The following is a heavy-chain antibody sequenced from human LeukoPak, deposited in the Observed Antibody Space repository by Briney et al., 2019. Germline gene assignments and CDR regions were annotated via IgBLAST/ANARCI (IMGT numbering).Heavy chain of an antibody. J-gene: IGHJ6*03. CDR2: IYYNGNI. V-gene: IGHV4-39*01. D-gene: IGHD6-6*01. CDR3: ARQSIAARGYYYYMDV. Sequence: SETLSLTCTVSGGSISSSSYYWGWIRQPPGKGLEWIGSIYYNGNIYYNPSLKSRVTISVDTSKNQFSLKLSSVTAADTAMHYCARQSIAARGYYYYMDVWGKGTTVTVSS. CDR1: GGSISSSSYY.